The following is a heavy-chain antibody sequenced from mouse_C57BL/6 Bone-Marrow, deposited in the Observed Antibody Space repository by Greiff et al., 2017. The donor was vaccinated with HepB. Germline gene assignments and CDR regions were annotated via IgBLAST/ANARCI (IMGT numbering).Heavy chain of an antibody. Sequence: QVQLQQSGAELVRPGTSVKMSCKASGYTFTNYWIGWAKQRPGHGLEWIGDIYPGGGYTNYNEKFKGKATLTADKSSSTAYMQFSSLTSEDSAIYYCARHSNHWYFDVWGTGNTVNVSS. J-gene: IGHJ1*03. D-gene: IGHD2-5*01. CDR1: GYTFTNYW. CDR2: IYPGGGYT. CDR3: ARHSNHWYFDV. V-gene: IGHV1-63*01.